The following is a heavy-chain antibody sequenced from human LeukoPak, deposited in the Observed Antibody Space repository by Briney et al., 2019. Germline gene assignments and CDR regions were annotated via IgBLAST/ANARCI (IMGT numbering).Heavy chain of an antibody. CDR2: ISYDGSNK. CDR1: GFTFSSYA. V-gene: IGHV3-30-3*01. CDR3: ARDGGNGYNAPFTFLDY. Sequence: GGSLRLSCATSGFTFSSYAMHWVRQAPGKGLEWVAVISYDGSNKYYADSEKGRFSISRDNSKNTLYLQMNSLRAEDTAVYYCARDGGNGYNAPFTFLDYWGQGTLVTVSS. J-gene: IGHJ4*02. D-gene: IGHD5-24*01.